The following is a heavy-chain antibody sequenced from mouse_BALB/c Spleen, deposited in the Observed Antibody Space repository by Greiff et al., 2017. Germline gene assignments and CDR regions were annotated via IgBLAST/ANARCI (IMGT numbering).Heavy chain of an antibody. J-gene: IGHJ2*01. CDR2: IDPENGNT. CDR1: GFNIKDYY. V-gene: IGHV14-1*02. CDR3: ARTTVHTGYFDY. D-gene: IGHD1-1*01. Sequence: EVQLQQSGAELVRPGALVKLSCKASGFNIKDYYMHWVKQRPEQGLEWIGWIDPENGNTIYDPKFQGKASITADTSSNTAYLQLSSLTSEDTAVYYCARTTVHTGYFDYWGQGTTLTVSS.